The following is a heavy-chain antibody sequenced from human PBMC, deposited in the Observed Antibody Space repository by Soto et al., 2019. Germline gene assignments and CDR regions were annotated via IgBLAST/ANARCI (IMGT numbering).Heavy chain of an antibody. CDR1: LYTFTSYG. D-gene: IGHD5-12*01. J-gene: IGHJ4*02. Sequence: GAPVKLSSKASLYTFTSYGISWVRQYPGQGLEWMGWISAYNGNTNYAQKLQGRVTMTTDTSTSTAYMELRSLRSDDTAVYYCARDGYGGYRYYFDYWGQGTLVTVSS. V-gene: IGHV1-18*01. CDR3: ARDGYGGYRYYFDY. CDR2: ISAYNGNT.